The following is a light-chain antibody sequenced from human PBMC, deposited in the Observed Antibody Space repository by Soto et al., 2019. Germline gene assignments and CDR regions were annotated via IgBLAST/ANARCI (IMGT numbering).Light chain of an antibody. J-gene: IGLJ3*02. CDR1: SSNFGAGHG. V-gene: IGLV1-40*01. CDR2: SDF. Sequence: QSVLTQPPSVSGAPGQTVTISCTGSSSNFGAGHGVHWFQQVPGTAPKLLIYSDFNRPSGVPARFSGSRSGTSASLAITGLQAEDEADYYCASWDDSQSGHWVFGGGTKLTVL. CDR3: ASWDDSQSGHWV.